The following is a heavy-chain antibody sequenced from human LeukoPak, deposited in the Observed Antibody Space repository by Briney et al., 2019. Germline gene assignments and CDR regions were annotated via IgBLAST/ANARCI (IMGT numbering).Heavy chain of an antibody. J-gene: IGHJ4*02. CDR2: ISHSII. V-gene: IGHV3-48*01. D-gene: IGHD3-16*01. CDR1: GFTFGDYS. Sequence: GGSLRLSCAASGFTFGDYSPNWVRQAPGKGLEWISYISHSIIWYADSVKGRFTISRDNAKTSLYLQMNSLRAEDTAVYYCVRDHLYAFDYWGQGTLVTVSS. CDR3: VRDHLYAFDY.